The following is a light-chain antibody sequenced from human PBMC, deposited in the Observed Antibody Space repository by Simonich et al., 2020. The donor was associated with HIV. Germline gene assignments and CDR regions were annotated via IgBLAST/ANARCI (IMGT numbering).Light chain of an antibody. J-gene: IGLJ3*02. CDR2: RNS. CDR1: SPNIGTNS. V-gene: IGLV1-47*01. Sequence: QSVLTQPPSASGTPGQRVTIICSGSSPNIGTNSVYWYQQLPGTAPKLLIYRNSQRPSGVPARCSGSKSGTSASLAISGLRSDDEAHYYCATWDDSLSGPVFGGGTKLTVL. CDR3: ATWDDSLSGPV.